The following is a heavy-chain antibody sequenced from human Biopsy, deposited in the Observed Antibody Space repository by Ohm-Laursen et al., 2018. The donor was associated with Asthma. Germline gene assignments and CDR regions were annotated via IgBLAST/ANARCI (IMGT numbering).Heavy chain of an antibody. J-gene: IGHJ4*02. D-gene: IGHD2-2*01. CDR3: ARGPEYVRSSGALDY. V-gene: IGHV1-69*13. Sequence: SVKVSCNASGGTFSSNSINWVRQAPGQGLEWMGRIIPIFGPTNYAQKFQGRVTISADDSTSTAYMELSSLSPEDTALYYCARGPEYVRSSGALDYWGQGTLVTVSS. CDR2: IIPIFGPT. CDR1: GGTFSSNS.